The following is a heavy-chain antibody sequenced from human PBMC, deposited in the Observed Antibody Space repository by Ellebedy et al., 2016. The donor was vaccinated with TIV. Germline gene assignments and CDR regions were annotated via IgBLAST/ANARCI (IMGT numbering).Heavy chain of an antibody. CDR2: IYYSGST. CDR1: GGSISSSDYY. V-gene: IGHV4-39*01. Sequence: SETLSLTXTVSGGSISSSDYYWGWIRQPPGKGLEWIGTIYYSGSTYYNPSLKSRVTISVDTSKNQFSLKLSSVTAADTAVYYCARRRSRRWFNPWGQGTLVTVSS. CDR3: ARRRSRRWFNP. J-gene: IGHJ5*02.